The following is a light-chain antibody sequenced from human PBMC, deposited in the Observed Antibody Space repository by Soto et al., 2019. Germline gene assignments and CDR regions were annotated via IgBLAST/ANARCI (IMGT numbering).Light chain of an antibody. CDR2: DAS. Sequence: DIQVTQSPSSLSASIGDRVTITCQARQEINNYLNWYHQKPGKAPELLIYDASNLETGVPSRFSGTGSGTDFTFTISSLQPEDVATYYCQQYDNLYTFGQGTKLEIK. CDR1: QEINNY. J-gene: IGKJ2*01. CDR3: QQYDNLYT. V-gene: IGKV1-33*01.